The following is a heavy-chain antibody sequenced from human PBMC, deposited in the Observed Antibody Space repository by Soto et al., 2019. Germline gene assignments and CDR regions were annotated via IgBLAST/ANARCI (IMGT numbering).Heavy chain of an antibody. CDR1: GFTFTNYA. J-gene: IGHJ4*02. Sequence: LRLSCAASGFTFTNYAMTWARQAPGKGLEWVSSLLRSGSTTYYADSVKGRFTISSDISANSLYLQMDSLRAEDTAVYYCAKDAVSGDGIWLLDSWGQGTVVTVSS. CDR2: LLRSGSTT. V-gene: IGHV3-23*01. D-gene: IGHD4-17*01. CDR3: AKDAVSGDGIWLLDS.